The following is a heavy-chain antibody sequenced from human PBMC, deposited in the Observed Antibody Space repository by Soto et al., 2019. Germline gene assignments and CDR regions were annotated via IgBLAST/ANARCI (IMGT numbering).Heavy chain of an antibody. V-gene: IGHV3-74*01. CDR2: INSDGSST. J-gene: IGHJ5*02. CDR1: GFTFSIYW. Sequence: GGSLRLSCAASGFTFSIYWMHWVRQAPGKGLVWVSRINSDGSSTSYADSVKGRFTISRDNAKNTLYLQMNSLRAEDTAVYYCARDHQATIFGLRNWFDPWGQGTLVTVSS. D-gene: IGHD3-3*01. CDR3: ARDHQATIFGLRNWFDP.